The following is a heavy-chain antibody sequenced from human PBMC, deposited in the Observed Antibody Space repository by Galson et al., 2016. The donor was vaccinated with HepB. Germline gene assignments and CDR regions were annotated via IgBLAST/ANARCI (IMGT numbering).Heavy chain of an antibody. CDR1: GFTFSNYA. D-gene: IGHD5-18*01. CDR3: AKDLDGYTYGYSCSDH. J-gene: IGHJ4*02. Sequence: SLRLSCAASGFTFSNYAMSWVRQAPGKGLEWVSSISGSGGTTYYADSVKGRFTISRDKSKNTLYLQMNSLRGEDTAVYYCAKDLDGYTYGYSCSDHWGQGTLVTVSS. CDR2: ISGSGGTT. V-gene: IGHV3-23*01.